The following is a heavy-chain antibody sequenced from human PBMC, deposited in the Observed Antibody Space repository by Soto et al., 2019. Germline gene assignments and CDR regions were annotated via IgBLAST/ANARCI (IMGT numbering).Heavy chain of an antibody. D-gene: IGHD1-26*01. CDR2: LYYSGST. J-gene: IGHJ4*02. V-gene: IGHV4-39*01. Sequence: SETLSLTCTVSGGSISSSNYYWAWIRQSPGKGLEWVATLYYSGSTYSNPSLKSRVTISVDTPKNQFSLKLSPVTAADTAVYYCARVQWELLSYFDYWGLGTLVTVSS. CDR1: GGSISSSNYY. CDR3: ARVQWELLSYFDY.